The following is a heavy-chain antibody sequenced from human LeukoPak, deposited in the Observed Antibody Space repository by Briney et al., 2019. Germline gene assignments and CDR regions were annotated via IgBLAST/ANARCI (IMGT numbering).Heavy chain of an antibody. CDR1: GGSISSHY. J-gene: IGHJ4*02. CDR2: IYYSGST. Sequence: SGTLSLTCTVSGGSISSHYWSWIRQPPGKGLEWIGYIYYSGSTNYNPSLKSRVTISVDTSKYQFSLKLSSVTAADTAVYYCARRGGATVDYWGQGTLVTVSS. V-gene: IGHV4-59*11. D-gene: IGHD5-24*01. CDR3: ARRGGATVDY.